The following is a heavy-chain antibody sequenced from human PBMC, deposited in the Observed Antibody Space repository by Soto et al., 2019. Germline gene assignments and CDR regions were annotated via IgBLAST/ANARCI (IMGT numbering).Heavy chain of an antibody. CDR2: ISSSGSTI. V-gene: IGHV3-11*01. CDR3: ARDTYYYGSGRLRDYYYGMDG. Sequence: QVQLVESGGGLVKPGGSLRLSCAASGFTFSDYYMSWIRQAPGKGLEWVSDISSSGSTIYYADSVKGRFTISRDNAKNALYLQMNSLRGEDTAVYYCARDTYYYGSGRLRDYYYGMDGWGQGTTVTVAS. CDR1: GFTFSDYY. J-gene: IGHJ6*02. D-gene: IGHD3-10*01.